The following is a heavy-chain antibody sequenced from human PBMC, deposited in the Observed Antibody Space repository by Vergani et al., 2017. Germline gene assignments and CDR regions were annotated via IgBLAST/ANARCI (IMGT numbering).Heavy chain of an antibody. CDR1: GYSISSGYY. J-gene: IGHJ4*02. D-gene: IGHD6-19*01. V-gene: IGHV4-38-2*02. CDR3: ATPAVAGTGVGYRGFDY. Sequence: QVQLQESGPGLVKPSETLSLTCTVSGYSISSGYYWGWIRQPPGKWLEWIGSIYHSGSTYYNPSLKSRVTISVDTSKNQFSLKLSSVTAADTAVYYCATPAVAGTGVGYRGFDYWGQGTLVTVSS. CDR2: IYHSGST.